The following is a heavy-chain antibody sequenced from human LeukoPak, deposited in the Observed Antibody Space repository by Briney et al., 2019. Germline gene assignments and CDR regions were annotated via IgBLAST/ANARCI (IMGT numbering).Heavy chain of an antibody. Sequence: SETLSLTCAVYGGSFSGYYWSWIRQPPGKGLEWIGEINHSGSTNFNPSLKSRVSVSVDPSKNQFSLKLSSVTAADTAVYYCARSLYGSGSYYGYWGQGTLVTVSS. V-gene: IGHV4-34*01. CDR2: INHSGST. J-gene: IGHJ4*02. CDR1: GGSFSGYY. CDR3: ARSLYGSGSYYGY. D-gene: IGHD3-10*01.